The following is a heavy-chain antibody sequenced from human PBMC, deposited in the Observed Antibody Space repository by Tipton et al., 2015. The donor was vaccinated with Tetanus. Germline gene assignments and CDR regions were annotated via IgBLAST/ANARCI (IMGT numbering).Heavy chain of an antibody. CDR2: ISGSGGTT. J-gene: IGHJ4*02. V-gene: IGHV3-23*01. D-gene: IGHD1-26*01. CDR3: ARDIIRVGATRYFDH. CDR1: AFTFSTYA. Sequence: GSLRLSCAASAFTFSTYAMSWVRQAPGKGLEWVAEISGSGGTTYYADSVKGRFTISRDNAKNSLYLQMNSLRAEDSAVYYCARDIIRVGATRYFDHWGQGILVTVSS.